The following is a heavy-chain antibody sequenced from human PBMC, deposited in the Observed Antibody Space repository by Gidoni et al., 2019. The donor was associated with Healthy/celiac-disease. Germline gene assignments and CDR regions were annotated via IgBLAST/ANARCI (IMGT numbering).Heavy chain of an antibody. J-gene: IGHJ5*02. Sequence: EVQLVESGGGLVQPGGSLRLSCAASGFTVSSNNMSGVRQAPGKGLEWVSVIYSGGSTYYADSVKGRFTISRDNSKNTLYLQMNSLRAEDTAVYYCAGWYYYDSSGYLGGRFDPWGQGTLVTVSS. CDR2: IYSGGST. CDR1: GFTVSSNN. CDR3: AGWYYYDSSGYLGGRFDP. D-gene: IGHD3-22*01. V-gene: IGHV3-66*01.